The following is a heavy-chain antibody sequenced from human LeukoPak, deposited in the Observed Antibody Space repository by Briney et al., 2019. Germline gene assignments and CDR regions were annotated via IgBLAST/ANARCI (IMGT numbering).Heavy chain of an antibody. D-gene: IGHD6-19*01. Sequence: GGSLRLSCAASGFTFSSYSMNWVRQAPGKGLVWVSRINSDGSSTSYADSVKGRFTISRDNAKNTLYLQMNSLRAEDTAVYYCARDQKQWLVPLSLPDYWGQGTLVTVSS. CDR2: INSDGSST. J-gene: IGHJ4*02. CDR1: GFTFSSYS. CDR3: ARDQKQWLVPLSLPDY. V-gene: IGHV3-74*01.